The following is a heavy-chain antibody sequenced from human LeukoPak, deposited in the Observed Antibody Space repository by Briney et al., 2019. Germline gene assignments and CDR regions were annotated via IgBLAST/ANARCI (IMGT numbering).Heavy chain of an antibody. J-gene: IGHJ4*02. V-gene: IGHV4-30-4*01. D-gene: IGHD6-13*01. Sequence: PSETLSLTCAVSGGSIRSGDYYWSWARQPPGKGLEWIGHIYYSGDTYYNPSLKSRVAISVDTSKNQFSLKLSSVTAADTAVYYCARTGIAAAGSIDYWGQGTLVTVSS. CDR3: ARTGIAAAGSIDY. CDR1: GGSIRSGDYY. CDR2: IYYSGDT.